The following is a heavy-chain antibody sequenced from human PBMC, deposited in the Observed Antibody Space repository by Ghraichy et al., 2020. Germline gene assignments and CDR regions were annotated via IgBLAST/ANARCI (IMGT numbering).Heavy chain of an antibody. Sequence: GGSLRLSCAASGFTVSTNYMSWVRQAPGKGLEWVSGIYSGSRAYYADSVRGRFTVSRDNSKNTLYLQMDSLRAEDTAVYYCSRDHECDVNNACYYDMDVWGQGTTVTGSS. CDR3: SRDHECDVNNACYYDMDV. CDR1: GFTVSTNY. V-gene: IGHV3-53*01. CDR2: IYSGSRA. J-gene: IGHJ6*02. D-gene: IGHD5-24*01.